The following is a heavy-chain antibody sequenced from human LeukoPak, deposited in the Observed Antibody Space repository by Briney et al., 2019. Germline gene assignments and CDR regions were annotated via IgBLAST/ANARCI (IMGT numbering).Heavy chain of an antibody. D-gene: IGHD3-9*01. Sequence: SETLSLTCSVSGVSSSTGGYYWNWIRQSPGKGLEWIGYMYHSGTTNYNLSLKSRVTISVDRFKNQFSLKLSSVTAADTAVYYCARGRFFDSFPVGTFDNWGQGTLVTVSS. V-gene: IGHV4-30-2*06. CDR2: MYHSGTT. CDR3: ARGRFFDSFPVGTFDN. J-gene: IGHJ4*02. CDR1: GVSSSTGGYY.